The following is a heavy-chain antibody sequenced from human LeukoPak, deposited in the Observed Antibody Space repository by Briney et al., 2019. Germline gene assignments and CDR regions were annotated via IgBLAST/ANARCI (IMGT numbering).Heavy chain of an antibody. D-gene: IGHD1-26*01. CDR3: ARISGDPFDY. J-gene: IGHJ4*02. V-gene: IGHV3-74*01. CDR1: GFTFSSHW. CDR2: INKDGSNT. Sequence: GGSLRLSCAASGFTFSSHWMHWVRQVPGKGLVWVSRINKDGSNTFYADSVKGRFTISRDNAKNSLYLQMNSLRAEDTAVYYCARISGDPFDYWGQGTLVTVSS.